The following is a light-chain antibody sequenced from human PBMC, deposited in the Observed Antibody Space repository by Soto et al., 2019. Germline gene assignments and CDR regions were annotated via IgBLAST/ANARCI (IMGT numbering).Light chain of an antibody. J-gene: IGKJ4*01. V-gene: IGKV3-11*02. CDR1: QTISTA. Sequence: EIVLTQSPVTLSLSPGQRATLSCRASQTISTALAWYQQKPVQAPRLLIQGSYNTAAGITARFSVGGSGRDFTPTISSLEPEASAVADCQQCYTWPLTFGGGTKVEI. CDR2: GSY. CDR3: QQCYTWPLT.